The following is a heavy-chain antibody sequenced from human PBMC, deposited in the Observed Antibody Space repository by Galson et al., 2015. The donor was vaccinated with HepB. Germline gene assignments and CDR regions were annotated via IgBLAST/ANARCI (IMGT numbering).Heavy chain of an antibody. CDR3: ARGIAAAQNVDY. CDR1: GGSISSSSYY. Sequence: SETLSLTCTVSGGSISSSSYYWGWIRQPPGKGLEWIGSIYYSGSTYYNPSLKSRVTISVDTSKNQFSLKLSSVTAADTAVYYCARGIAAAQNVDYWGQGTLVTVSS. D-gene: IGHD6-13*01. CDR2: IYYSGST. V-gene: IGHV4-39*01. J-gene: IGHJ4*02.